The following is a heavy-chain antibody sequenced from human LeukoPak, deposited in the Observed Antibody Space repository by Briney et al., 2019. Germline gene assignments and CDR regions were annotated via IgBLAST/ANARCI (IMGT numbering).Heavy chain of an antibody. CDR3: VKEGGHYYDHSASFDF. Sequence: GRSLTLSCAASGFPFTDYLVHWVRQPPGKGQDWVAVRSFEGHTVFSAGSVKGRFTVSRDSSKNTVYLYMHNLRAEDTALYYCVKEGGHYYDHSASFDFWGQGTLVTVSS. V-gene: IGHV3-30-3*01. J-gene: IGHJ4*02. D-gene: IGHD3-22*01. CDR2: RSFEGHTV. CDR1: GFPFTDYL.